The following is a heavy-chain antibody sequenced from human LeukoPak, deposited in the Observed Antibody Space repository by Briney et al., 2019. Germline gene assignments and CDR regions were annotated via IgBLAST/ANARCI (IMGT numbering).Heavy chain of an antibody. CDR2: IIPIFGTA. CDR3: AREESDSSSNY. V-gene: IGHV1-69*06. CDR1: GGTFSSYA. Sequence: SVKVSCKASGGTFSSYAISWVRQPAARGRDGMGRIIPIFGTANSAQKFQGRVTITADKSTSTAYMELSSLRSEDTAVYYCAREESDSSSNYWGQGTLVTVSS. D-gene: IGHD6-6*01. J-gene: IGHJ4*02.